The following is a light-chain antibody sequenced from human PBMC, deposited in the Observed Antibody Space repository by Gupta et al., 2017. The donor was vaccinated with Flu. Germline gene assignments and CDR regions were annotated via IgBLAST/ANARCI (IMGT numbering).Light chain of an antibody. CDR2: KDS. V-gene: IGLV3-1*01. CDR3: QARGSTTEI. CDR1: DKC. Sequence: DKCACWDHQKPGQTLVLVIYKDSKWASGSPVRFSGSNSGTTATLTIRGTQAADEGDYYSQARGSTTEIFGGGTKLTVL. J-gene: IGLJ2*01.